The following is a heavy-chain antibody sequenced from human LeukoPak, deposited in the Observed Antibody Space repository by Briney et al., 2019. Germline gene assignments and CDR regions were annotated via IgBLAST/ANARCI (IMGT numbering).Heavy chain of an antibody. CDR1: GFTFSSYS. J-gene: IGHJ4*02. CDR2: ISSSSYI. Sequence: GGSLRLSCAASGFTFSSYSMNWVRQAPGKGLEWVSSISSSSYIYYADSVKGRFTISRDNAKNSLYLQMNSLRAEDTAVYYCARVGSGSYYVDYWGQGTLVTVSS. CDR3: ARVGSGSYYVDY. V-gene: IGHV3-21*01. D-gene: IGHD1-26*01.